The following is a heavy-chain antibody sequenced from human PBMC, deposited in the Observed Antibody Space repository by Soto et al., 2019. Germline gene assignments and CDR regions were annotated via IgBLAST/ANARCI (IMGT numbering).Heavy chain of an antibody. CDR2: IIPIFGTT. Sequence: QVQLVQSGAEVKKPGSSVKVSCKASGGTFSSFANSWVRQAPGQGLEWMGGIIPIFGTTNYVQKFQGRVTITADESTSTAYMEVTTLRSEDTAVYYCARDRDHTYDYWGQGTLVTVSS. CDR1: GGTFSSFA. V-gene: IGHV1-69*01. CDR3: ARDRDHTYDY. J-gene: IGHJ4*02.